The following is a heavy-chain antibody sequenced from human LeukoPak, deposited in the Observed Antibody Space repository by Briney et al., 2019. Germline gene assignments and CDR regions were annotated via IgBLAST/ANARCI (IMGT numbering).Heavy chain of an antibody. Sequence: GASVKVSCKASGYSFTSHGISWVRQAPGQGLEWMGWISGNNRITNYAQKFEGRVTMTTDTSTSTAYVELRSLTSDDTAMYFCARDGAIGGDPFDIWGQGTLVSISS. CDR3: ARDGAIGGDPFDI. CDR1: GYSFTSHG. CDR2: ISGNNRIT. V-gene: IGHV1-18*04. J-gene: IGHJ3*02. D-gene: IGHD3-10*01.